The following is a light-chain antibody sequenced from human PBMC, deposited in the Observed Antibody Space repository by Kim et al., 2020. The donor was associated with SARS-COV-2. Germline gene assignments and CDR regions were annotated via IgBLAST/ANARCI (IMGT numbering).Light chain of an antibody. CDR1: GNRVRTPG. CDR3: SAWDSSLSVWV. Sequence: QTATLTCTRNGNRVRTPGADWQQQHPGLPPKHLTFRNNDRPSGISEGLSASRSGNTASLTITGLQPEDEADYYCSAWDSSLSVWVFGGGTQLTVL. V-gene: IGLV10-54*01. J-gene: IGLJ3*02. CDR2: RNN.